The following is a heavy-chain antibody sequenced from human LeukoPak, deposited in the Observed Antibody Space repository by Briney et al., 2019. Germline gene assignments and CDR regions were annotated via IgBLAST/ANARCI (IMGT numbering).Heavy chain of an antibody. CDR1: GGSITSHS. Sequence: SETLSLTCNVSGGSITSHSWNWIRQSPGKGLEWIGYSYYSGTTNYSPSLKSRATISLDTSKNQFSLNLISVTAADTAVYYCARGIGTTNFDYWGQGTLVTVSS. CDR3: ARGIGTTNFDY. V-gene: IGHV4-59*08. CDR2: SYYSGTT. J-gene: IGHJ4*02. D-gene: IGHD1-7*01.